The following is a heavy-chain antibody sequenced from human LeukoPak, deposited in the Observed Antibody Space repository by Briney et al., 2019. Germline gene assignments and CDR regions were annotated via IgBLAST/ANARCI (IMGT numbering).Heavy chain of an antibody. V-gene: IGHV3-7*01. CDR2: IKEDGSEK. CDR3: AREHYASLDAFDI. Sequence: ETLSLTCTVSGGSISSSSYYWGWVRQAPGKGLEWVANIKEDGSEKYYVDPVKGRFTISRDNAKNTLYLQMNSLRAEDTAVYYCAREHYASLDAFDIWGQGTMVTVSS. CDR1: GGSISSSSYY. J-gene: IGHJ3*02. D-gene: IGHD4-17*01.